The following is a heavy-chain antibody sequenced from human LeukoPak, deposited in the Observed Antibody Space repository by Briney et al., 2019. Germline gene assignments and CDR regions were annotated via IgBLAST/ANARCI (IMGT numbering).Heavy chain of an antibody. Sequence: SETLSLTCTVSGGSISSSSYYWGWIRQPPGKGLEWIGSIYYSGSTYYNPSFKSRVTISVDTSKNQFSLKLSSVTAADTAVYYCASLIAAALRGAFDIWGQGTMVTVSS. CDR2: IYYSGST. CDR3: ASLIAAALRGAFDI. V-gene: IGHV4-39*01. J-gene: IGHJ3*02. CDR1: GGSISSSSYY. D-gene: IGHD6-13*01.